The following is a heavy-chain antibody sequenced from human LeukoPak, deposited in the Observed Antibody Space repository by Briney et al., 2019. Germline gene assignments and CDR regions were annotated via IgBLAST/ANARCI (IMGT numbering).Heavy chain of an antibody. CDR3: ARRSYDFWSGYPDAFDI. D-gene: IGHD3-3*01. CDR1: GYSFTSYW. V-gene: IGHV5-51*01. Sequence: GESLKISCKGSGYSFTSYWIGWVRQMPGKGLEWMGIIYPGDSDTRYSPSFQGQVTISADKSISTAYLQWSSLKASDTAMYYCARRSYDFWSGYPDAFDIWGQGTMVTVSS. J-gene: IGHJ3*02. CDR2: IYPGDSDT.